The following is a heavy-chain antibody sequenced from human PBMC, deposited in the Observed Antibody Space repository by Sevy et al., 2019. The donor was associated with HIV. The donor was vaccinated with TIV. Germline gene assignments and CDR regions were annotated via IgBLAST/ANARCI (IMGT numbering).Heavy chain of an antibody. CDR2: LSFGCGRI. J-gene: IGHJ4*02. Sequence: GGSLRLSCLASGFNLNIYSMSWVRQAPGKGLEWVSTLSFGCGRINHADSVQGRFTMSRDDSKKTVYLEMNSLRAEDTAVYYCTREGCTRPHDHWGQGTLVTVSS. CDR3: TREGCTRPHDH. D-gene: IGHD2-8*01. V-gene: IGHV3-23*01. CDR1: GFNLNIYS.